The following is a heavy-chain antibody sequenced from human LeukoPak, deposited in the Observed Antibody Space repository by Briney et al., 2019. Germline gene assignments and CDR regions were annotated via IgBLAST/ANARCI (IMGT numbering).Heavy chain of an antibody. CDR2: IWYDGSNK. CDR1: GFTFNSYG. J-gene: IGHJ4*02. Sequence: GRSLRLSCAASGFTFNSYGMHWVRPAPGKGLEWVAVIWYDGSNKYYADSVKGRFTISRDNAKNPLYLQMNRLRAEDTAGNYCARGSPTEYSSSSADYWGQGTLVTVSS. D-gene: IGHD6-6*01. V-gene: IGHV3-33*01. CDR3: ARGSPTEYSSSSADY.